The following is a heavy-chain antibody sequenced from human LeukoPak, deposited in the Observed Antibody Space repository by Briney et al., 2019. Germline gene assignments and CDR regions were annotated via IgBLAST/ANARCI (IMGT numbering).Heavy chain of an antibody. CDR3: ARVSESGNSDY. Sequence: GASLRLSCAASGFSFTSYGMHWVRQAPGKGLEWVAVIWYDGTNKHYAGSVKGRYTISRDTSNNMLYLQMNSLRAEDTAVYYCARVSESGNSDYWGQGTLVTVSS. CDR2: IWYDGTNK. J-gene: IGHJ4*02. D-gene: IGHD4-23*01. CDR1: GFSFTSYG. V-gene: IGHV3-33*01.